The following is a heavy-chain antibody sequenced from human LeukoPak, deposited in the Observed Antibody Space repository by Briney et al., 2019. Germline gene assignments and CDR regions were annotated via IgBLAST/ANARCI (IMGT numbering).Heavy chain of an antibody. CDR1: GFTVSSNY. Sequence: GRSLRLSRAASGFTVSSNYMSWVRQAPGKGLEWVSVIYSGGSTYYADSVKGRFTISRDNSKNTLYLQMNSLRAEDTAVYYCAREYRGEYYFAYWGQGTLVTVSS. V-gene: IGHV3-66*01. J-gene: IGHJ4*02. D-gene: IGHD3-10*01. CDR2: IYSGGST. CDR3: AREYRGEYYFAY.